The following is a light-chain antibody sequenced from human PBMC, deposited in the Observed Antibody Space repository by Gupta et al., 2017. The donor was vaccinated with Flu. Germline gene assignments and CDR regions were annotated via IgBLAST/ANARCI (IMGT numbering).Light chain of an antibody. V-gene: IGKV3-20*01. CDR2: GAS. CDR1: QSIMSNY. J-gene: IGKJ4*01. Sequence: EGATLSCRASQSIMSNYLAWYQQKPGQAPRLLIYGASNRATGIPDRFSGSGSGTDFTLTISRLEPEDFAVFYCQQYGISPLTFGGGTKVEIK. CDR3: QQYGISPLT.